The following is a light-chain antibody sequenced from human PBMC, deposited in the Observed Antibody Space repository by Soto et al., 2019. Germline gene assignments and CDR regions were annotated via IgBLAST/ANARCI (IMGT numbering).Light chain of an antibody. CDR2: GTS. J-gene: IGKJ2*01. V-gene: IGKV3-20*01. Sequence: DIVLTQSPGTLSLSPGERATLSCRASQSISNRYLAWYHQKPGQAPRLLIYGTSNRATGIPDRFSGSGSGKDFTLTISRLEPEDFALYYCQQYTSSPPMSTFGQGTRLEI. CDR3: QQYTSSPPMST. CDR1: QSISNRY.